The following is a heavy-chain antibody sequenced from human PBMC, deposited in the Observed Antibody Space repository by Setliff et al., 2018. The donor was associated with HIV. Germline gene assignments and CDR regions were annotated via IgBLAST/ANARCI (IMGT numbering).Heavy chain of an antibody. CDR2: MNPKSDNT. CDR3: ARGYCSSTSCYGIYYFDN. D-gene: IGHD2-2*01. J-gene: IGHJ4*02. V-gene: IGHV1-8*01. CDR1: GYNFTSHD. Sequence: ASVKVSCKASGYNFTSHDINWVRQAPGQGLEWMGWMNPKSDNTGYARKFQGRVTMTRKTSISTAYMELRSLRSDDTAVYYCARGYCSSTSCYGIYYFDNWGQGTPVTVSS.